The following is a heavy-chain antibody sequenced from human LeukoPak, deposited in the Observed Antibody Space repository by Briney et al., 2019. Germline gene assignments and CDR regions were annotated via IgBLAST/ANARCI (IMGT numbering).Heavy chain of an antibody. D-gene: IGHD3-10*01. J-gene: IGHJ4*02. CDR1: GYTFTGYY. V-gene: IGHV1-69*13. CDR2: TIPIFGTA. CDR3: ARELESHKGI. Sequence: GASVKVSCKASGYTFTGYYMHWVRQAPGQGLEWMGGTIPIFGTANYAQKFQGRVTITADESTSTAYMELSSLRSEDTAVYYCARELESHKGIWGQGTLVTVSS.